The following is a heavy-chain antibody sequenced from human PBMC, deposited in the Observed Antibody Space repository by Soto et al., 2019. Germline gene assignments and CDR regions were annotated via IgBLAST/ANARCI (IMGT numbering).Heavy chain of an antibody. CDR3: VIIAVAEDGY. V-gene: IGHV3-33*01. Sequence: GGSLRLSWAASGFTSSSYGMHWVRQAPGKGLEWVAVIWYDGSNKYYADSVKGRFTISRDNSKNTLYLQMNSLRAEDTAVYYCVIIAVAEDGYWGQGTLVTVSS. J-gene: IGHJ4*02. D-gene: IGHD6-19*01. CDR1: GFTSSSYG. CDR2: IWYDGSNK.